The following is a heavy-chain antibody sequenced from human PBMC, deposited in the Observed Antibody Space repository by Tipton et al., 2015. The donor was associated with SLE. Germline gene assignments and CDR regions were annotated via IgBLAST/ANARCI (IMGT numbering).Heavy chain of an antibody. CDR2: VFHSGSA. Sequence: TLSLTCGVPGGSISNPNWWNWVRQSPGKGLEWIGEVFHSGSANFNPSLKSRVTMSVDKSKNQFSLKLKSVTAADTAVYFWARSSPFGARPNWLDVWGRGTPVTVSS. V-gene: IGHV4-4*01. CDR3: ARSSPFGARPNWLDV. J-gene: IGHJ5*02. D-gene: IGHD4/OR15-4a*01. CDR1: GGSISNPNW.